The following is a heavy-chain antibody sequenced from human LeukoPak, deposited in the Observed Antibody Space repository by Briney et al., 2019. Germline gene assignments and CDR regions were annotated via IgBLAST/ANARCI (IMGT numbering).Heavy chain of an antibody. Sequence: SETLSLTCAVYGGSFSGYYWSWIRQPPGKGLEWIGEINHSGSTNYNPSLKSRVTISVDTSKNQFSLKLSSVTAADTAVYYCARDLAVAGTRNYYYYYYMDVWGKGTTVTVSS. D-gene: IGHD6-19*01. CDR2: INHSGST. CDR1: GGSFSGYY. V-gene: IGHV4-34*01. CDR3: ARDLAVAGTRNYYYYYYMDV. J-gene: IGHJ6*03.